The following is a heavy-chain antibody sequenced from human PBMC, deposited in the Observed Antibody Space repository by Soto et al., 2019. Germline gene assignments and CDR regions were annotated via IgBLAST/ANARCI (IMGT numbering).Heavy chain of an antibody. J-gene: IGHJ3*02. CDR1: GFTFSSYW. CDR2: INSDGSST. CDR3: AKCIQVNWNYDAFHI. V-gene: IGHV3-74*01. Sequence: PGGSLRLSCAASGFTFSSYWMHWVRQAPGKGLVWVSRINSDGSSTSYADSVKGRFTISRDNAKNTLYLQMNSLRAEDTALYYCAKCIQVNWNYDAFHIWGQGTMVTVSS. D-gene: IGHD1-7*01.